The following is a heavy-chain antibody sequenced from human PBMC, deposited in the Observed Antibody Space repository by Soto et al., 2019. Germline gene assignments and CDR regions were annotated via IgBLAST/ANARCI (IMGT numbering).Heavy chain of an antibody. CDR3: ASVLTYYDFWSGYYNYDAFDI. CDR1: GGSISSYY. J-gene: IGHJ3*02. D-gene: IGHD3-3*01. V-gene: IGHV4-59*01. CDR2: IYYSGST. Sequence: XETLSLTCTVSGGSISSYYWSWIRQPPGKGLDWIGYIYYSGSTNYNPSLKSRVTISVDTSKNQFSLKLSSVTAADTAVYYCASVLTYYDFWSGYYNYDAFDIWGQGTMVTVSS.